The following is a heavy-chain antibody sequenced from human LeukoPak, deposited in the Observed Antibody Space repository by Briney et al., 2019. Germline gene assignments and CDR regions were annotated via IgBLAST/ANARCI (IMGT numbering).Heavy chain of an antibody. CDR1: GYTFTSYG. V-gene: IGHV1-18*04. D-gene: IGHD6-13*01. Sequence: ASVKLSCKASGYTFTSYGISWVRQAPGQGLEWMGWISTYNGNTNYAQKIQGRVTMTTDTSTSTAYMELSSLRSEDTAVYYCARSEAAAAYYYYYGMDVWGKGTTVTVSS. J-gene: IGHJ6*04. CDR3: ARSEAAAAYYYYYGMDV. CDR2: ISTYNGNT.